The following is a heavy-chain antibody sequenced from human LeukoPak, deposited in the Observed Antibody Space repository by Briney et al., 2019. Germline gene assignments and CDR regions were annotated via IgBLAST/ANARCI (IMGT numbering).Heavy chain of an antibody. V-gene: IGHV4-34*01. Sequence: SETLSLTCAVYGGSFSGYYWSWIRQPPGKGLEWIGEINHSGSTNYNPSLKSRVTISVDTSKNQFSLKLSSVTAADTAVYYCARGHGSGSYRYYYYYYYMDVWGKGTTVTISS. CDR3: ARGHGSGSYRYYYYYYYMDV. CDR2: INHSGST. J-gene: IGHJ6*03. D-gene: IGHD3-10*01. CDR1: GGSFSGYY.